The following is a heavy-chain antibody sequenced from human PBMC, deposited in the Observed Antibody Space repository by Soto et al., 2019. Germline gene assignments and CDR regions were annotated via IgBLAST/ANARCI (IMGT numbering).Heavy chain of an antibody. V-gene: IGHV3-64D*06. J-gene: IGHJ4*02. CDR2: ISTNGGST. D-gene: IGHD3-22*01. Sequence: GSLRLSCSASGFTFSIYAMHWVRQAPGKRLEYVSSISTNGGSTHYADSVKGRFTISRDNSKNTQYLQMSSLRADDTAVYYCVKGEYYYDSSGYYPFDYWGQGT. CDR1: GFTFSIYA. CDR3: VKGEYYYDSSGYYPFDY.